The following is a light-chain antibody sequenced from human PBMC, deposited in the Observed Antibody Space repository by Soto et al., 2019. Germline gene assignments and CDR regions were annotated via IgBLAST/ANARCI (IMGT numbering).Light chain of an antibody. CDR3: QVWDSSSDHPV. CDR1: NIGSKS. Sequence: SYELTPPPSVSVAPGQTARITCGGTNIGSKSLHWYQQKPGQAPVLVVYDDSDRPSGIPERFSGSNSGNTATLTISRVEAGDEADYYCQVWDSSSDHPVFGGGTKLTVL. J-gene: IGLJ3*02. V-gene: IGLV3-21*02. CDR2: DDS.